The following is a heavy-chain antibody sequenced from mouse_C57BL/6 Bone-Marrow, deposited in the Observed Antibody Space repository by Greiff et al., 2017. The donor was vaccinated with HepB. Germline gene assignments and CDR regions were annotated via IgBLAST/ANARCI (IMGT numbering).Heavy chain of an antibody. J-gene: IGHJ3*01. CDR1: GYTFTNYW. CDR2: IYPGGGYT. CDR3: AREGLLRGFAY. Sequence: QVQLQQSGAELVRPGTSVKVSCKASGYTFTNYWIGWAKQRPGHGLEWIGDIYPGGGYTNYNEKFKGKATLTADKSSSTAYMQFSSLTSEDSAIYYCAREGLLRGFAYWGQGTLVTVSA. D-gene: IGHD1-1*01. V-gene: IGHV1-63*01.